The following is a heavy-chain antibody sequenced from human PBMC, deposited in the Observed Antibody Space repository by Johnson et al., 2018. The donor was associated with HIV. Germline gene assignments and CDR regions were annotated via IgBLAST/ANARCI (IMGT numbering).Heavy chain of an antibody. J-gene: IGHJ3*02. D-gene: IGHD3-10*01. CDR1: GFNFDDYG. Sequence: VQLVESGGGLVQPGGSLRLSCAASGFNFDDYGMSWVRQAPGKGLEWVSAIGTAGDTYYPGSVKGRFIISRENAKNSLYLQMNSLRAGDTAMYYCARVGSGELLDGFDIWGQGTMVTVSS. CDR2: IGTAGDT. V-gene: IGHV3-13*01. CDR3: ARVGSGELLDGFDI.